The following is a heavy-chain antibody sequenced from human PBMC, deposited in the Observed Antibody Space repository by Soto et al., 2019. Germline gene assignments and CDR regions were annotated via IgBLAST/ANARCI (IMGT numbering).Heavy chain of an antibody. Sequence: ASLKVSCKASGYSFTSLDINWVRQTAGQGLEWMGWMEPSTGRTGYAQKFQGRVTMTRDTSINTAYMELTTLTSDDTAFYYCARGVSAGVDYWGQGTLVTVSS. CDR3: ARGVSAGVDY. V-gene: IGHV1-8*01. CDR2: MEPSTGRT. CDR1: GYSFTSLD. J-gene: IGHJ4*02. D-gene: IGHD1-26*01.